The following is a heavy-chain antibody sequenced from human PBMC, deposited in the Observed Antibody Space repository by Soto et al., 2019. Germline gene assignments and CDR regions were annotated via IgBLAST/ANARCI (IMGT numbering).Heavy chain of an antibody. D-gene: IGHD2-21*01. CDR3: ALLLSVNYCYYYGDV. Sequence: QVTLKESGPVLVKPTETLTLTCTVSGVSLRNARMGVSWICQPQGKALEWLAHILSSDEKSYNTSLKGRATRCKYTSYRQVVLTMTYVDTVGTATYFSALLLSVNYCYYYGDVGGEGTTFTGSS. V-gene: IGHV2-26*01. J-gene: IGHJ6*03. CDR2: ILSSDEK. CDR1: GVSLRNARMG.